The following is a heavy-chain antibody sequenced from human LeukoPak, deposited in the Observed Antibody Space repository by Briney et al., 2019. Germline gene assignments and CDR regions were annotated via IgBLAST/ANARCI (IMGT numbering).Heavy chain of an antibody. V-gene: IGHV4-59*01. Sequence: SETLSLTCSVSGGSISTYYWNWIRQPPGKGLEWIGYVHYSGSTFYNPPLKSRVTTSVDASKNQFSLKLSSVTAADTAVYYCARGSGTYYAGAFGIWGQGTLVTVSS. D-gene: IGHD3-22*01. J-gene: IGHJ3*02. CDR3: ARGSGTYYAGAFGI. CDR2: VHYSGST. CDR1: GGSISTYY.